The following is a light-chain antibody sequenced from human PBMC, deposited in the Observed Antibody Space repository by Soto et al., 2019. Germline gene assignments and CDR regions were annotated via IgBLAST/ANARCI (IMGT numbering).Light chain of an antibody. J-gene: IGKJ1*01. CDR3: QQYGSSPGT. Sequence: EIVLTQSPGTLSLSPGERATLSCRASHFVANSYVAWYQQKPGQAPRLLIYGASSRATGIPDRFSGSGSGTDFTLTISRLEPEDFAVYYCQQYGSSPGTFGQGTKVDIK. CDR1: HFVANSY. CDR2: GAS. V-gene: IGKV3-20*01.